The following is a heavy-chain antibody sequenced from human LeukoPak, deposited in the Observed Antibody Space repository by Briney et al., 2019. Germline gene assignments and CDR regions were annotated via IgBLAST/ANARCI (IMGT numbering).Heavy chain of an antibody. J-gene: IGHJ2*01. CDR3: ARAGWLQSKRIQHWYFDL. CDR2: IYYSGST. V-gene: IGHV4-59*01. D-gene: IGHD5-24*01. Sequence: SETLSLTCTVSGGSISSYYWSWIRQPPGKGLEWIGYIYYSGSTNYNPSLKSRVTISVDTSKNQFSLKLSSVTAADTAEYYCARAGWLQSKRIQHWYFDLWGRGTLVTVSS. CDR1: GGSISSYY.